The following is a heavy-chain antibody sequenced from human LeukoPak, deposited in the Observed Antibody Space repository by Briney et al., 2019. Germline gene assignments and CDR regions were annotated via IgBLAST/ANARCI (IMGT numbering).Heavy chain of an antibody. J-gene: IGHJ6*02. Sequence: PGGSLRLSCAASGFTFSTCAMSWVRQAPGKGLEWVSGISGTTSGTYCADSVKGRFTISRDNSKNTLFLQVNSLRAEDMAVYYCAKVRTYFYHGLDVWGQGTTVTVSS. V-gene: IGHV3-23*01. D-gene: IGHD1-14*01. CDR1: GFTFSTCA. CDR3: AKVRTYFYHGLDV. CDR2: ISGTTSGT.